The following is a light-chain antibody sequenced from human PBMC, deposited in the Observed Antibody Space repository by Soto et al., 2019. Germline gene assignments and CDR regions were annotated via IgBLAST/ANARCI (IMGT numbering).Light chain of an antibody. CDR1: SSDVGNYNY. Sequence: QAVLTQPASVSGSPGQSITISCTGTSSDVGNYNYVSWYQQHPGKAPKLMIYEVSNRPSGVSNRFSGSKSGNTASLTISGLQAEDEADYYCSSYTVSRGVFGTGTMLTVL. CDR2: EVS. V-gene: IGLV2-14*01. CDR3: SSYTVSRGV. J-gene: IGLJ1*01.